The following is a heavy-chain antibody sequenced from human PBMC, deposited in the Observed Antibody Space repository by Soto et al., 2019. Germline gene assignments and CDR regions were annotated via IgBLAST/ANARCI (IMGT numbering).Heavy chain of an antibody. J-gene: IGHJ5*02. CDR2: ISYDGNNK. D-gene: IGHD2-21*02. CDR3: ARDNLAYCGGDCYSA. V-gene: IGHV3-30-3*01. Sequence: PGGSLRLSCAASGFTYSTYTMHWVRQAPGKGLEWVAVISYDGNNKFYADSVKGRFTISRDSTKQTLYLQMNSLRPDDTAMYYCARDNLAYCGGDCYSAWGQGTLVTVSS. CDR1: GFTYSTYT.